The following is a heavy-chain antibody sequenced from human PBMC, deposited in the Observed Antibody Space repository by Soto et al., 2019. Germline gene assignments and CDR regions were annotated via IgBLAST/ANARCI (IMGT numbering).Heavy chain of an antibody. Sequence: EVQLVESGGGLVQPWGSLRPSFAASGFTVSRNYMRWVRQAPGKGLEWVSVIYSGGSTYYADSVKGRFTISRDNSKNTLYLQMNSLRAEDTAVYYCARAGYSYGTGAFDIWGQGTMVTVSS. V-gene: IGHV3-66*01. D-gene: IGHD5-18*01. CDR1: GFTVSRNY. CDR2: IYSGGST. J-gene: IGHJ3*02. CDR3: ARAGYSYGTGAFDI.